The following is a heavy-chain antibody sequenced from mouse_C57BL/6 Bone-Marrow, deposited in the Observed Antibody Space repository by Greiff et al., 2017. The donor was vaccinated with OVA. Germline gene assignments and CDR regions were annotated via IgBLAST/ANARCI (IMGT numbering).Heavy chain of an antibody. CDR1: GYTFTSYS. D-gene: IGHD3-2*02. V-gene: IGHV1-59*01. CDR2: IDPSDSYT. J-gene: IGHJ3*01. Sequence: VQLQQPGAELVRPGTSVKLSCKASGYTFTSYSMHWVKQRPGQGLEWIGVIDPSDSYTNYNQKFKGKATLTVDTSSSTAYMQLSSLTSEDSAVYYCARELRLRMAYWGQGTLVTVSA. CDR3: ARELRLRMAY.